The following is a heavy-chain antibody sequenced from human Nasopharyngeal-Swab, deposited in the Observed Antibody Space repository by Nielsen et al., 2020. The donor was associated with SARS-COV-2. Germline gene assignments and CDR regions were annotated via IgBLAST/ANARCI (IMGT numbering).Heavy chain of an antibody. D-gene: IGHD1-7*01. CDR1: GFTFSSYA. Sequence: GGSLRLSCAASGFTFSSYAMSWVRQAPGKGLEWVSAISGSGGSTYYADSVKGRFTISRDNSKNTLYLQMNSLRAEDTAVYYCARDLGDEPLELYIRYYYYGMDVWGQGTMVTVSS. V-gene: IGHV3-23*01. CDR3: ARDLGDEPLELYIRYYYYGMDV. J-gene: IGHJ6*02. CDR2: ISGSGGST.